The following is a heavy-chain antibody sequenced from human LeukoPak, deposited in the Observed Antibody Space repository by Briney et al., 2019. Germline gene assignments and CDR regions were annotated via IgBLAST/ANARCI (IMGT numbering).Heavy chain of an antibody. J-gene: IGHJ4*02. CDR1: GFNLNDYY. V-gene: IGHV3-11*01. D-gene: IGHD3-22*01. Sequence: GGSLRLSCDVSGFNLNDYYMSWIRQAPGKGLEWTSYITSSGSGYYSESVKGRFTISRDAASNSVFLQMNSLSAEDTAVYFCTRDQDAGYALGYWGQGTLVTVSS. CDR2: ITSSGSG. CDR3: TRDQDAGYALGY.